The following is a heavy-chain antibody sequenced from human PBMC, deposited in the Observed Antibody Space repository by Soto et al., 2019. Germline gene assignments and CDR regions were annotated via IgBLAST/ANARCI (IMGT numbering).Heavy chain of an antibody. CDR2: IYPGDSDT. V-gene: IGHV5-51*01. CDR3: ARDFPAMVTPPDAFYS. D-gene: IGHD5-18*01. CDR1: GYSFTSYW. J-gene: IGHJ5*02. Sequence: PGESLKISCKGSGYSFTSYWIGWVRQMPGKGLEWMGIIYPGDSDTRYSPSFQGQVTISADKSISTAYLQWSSLKASDTAMYYCARDFPAMVTPPDAFYSCGQGILFTFSS.